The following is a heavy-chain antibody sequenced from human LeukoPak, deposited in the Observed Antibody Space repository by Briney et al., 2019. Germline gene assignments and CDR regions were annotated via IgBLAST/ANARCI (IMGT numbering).Heavy chain of an antibody. CDR2: ISYSGST. CDR3: VRGGDDNAMWRYYFDY. Sequence: SETLFLTCTVSGGSISSHYWSWIRQLPGQGLEWIGYISYSGSTNYNPSLKSRVTISVDTSKTQFSLKLSSVTAADTAMYYCVRGGDDNAMWRYYFDYWGQGTLVSVSS. V-gene: IGHV4-59*11. CDR1: GGSISSHY. J-gene: IGHJ4*02. D-gene: IGHD2-21*01.